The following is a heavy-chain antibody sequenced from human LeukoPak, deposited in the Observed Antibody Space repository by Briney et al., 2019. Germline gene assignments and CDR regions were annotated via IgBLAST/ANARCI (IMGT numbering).Heavy chain of an antibody. CDR2: INPNSGGT. V-gene: IGHV1-2*02. Sequence: ASVKVSCKASGYTFTGYYMHWVRQAPGQGLEWMGWINPNSGGTNYAQKFQGRVTMTRDTSISTAYMELSRLRSDDTAVYYCARTLLWFGELIDYWGQGTLVTVFS. J-gene: IGHJ4*02. D-gene: IGHD3-10*01. CDR3: ARTLLWFGELIDY. CDR1: GYTFTGYY.